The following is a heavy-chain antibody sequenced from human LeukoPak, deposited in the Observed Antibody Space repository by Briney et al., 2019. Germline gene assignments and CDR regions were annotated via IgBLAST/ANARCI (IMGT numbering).Heavy chain of an antibody. D-gene: IGHD6-13*01. CDR3: AKVASSNGGPLEY. Sequence: GGSLRLSCAASGFTFSSYGMHWLPQAPGKGLEWVAVTWYDGSNKYYADSVKGRFTISRDNSKNTLFLQMNSLRAEDTAVYYCAKVASSNGGPLEYWGQGTPVTVSS. J-gene: IGHJ4*02. CDR1: GFTFSSYG. V-gene: IGHV3-33*06. CDR2: TWYDGSNK.